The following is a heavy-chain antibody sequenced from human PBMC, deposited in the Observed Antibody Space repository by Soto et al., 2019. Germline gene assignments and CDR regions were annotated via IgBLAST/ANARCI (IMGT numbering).Heavy chain of an antibody. D-gene: IGHD3-22*01. CDR2: ISGSGGST. CDR1: GFTFSSYA. J-gene: IGHJ4*01. Sequence: GGSLRLSCAASGFTFSSYAMSWVRQAPGKGLEWVSAISGSGGSTYYADSVKGRFTISRDNSKNTLYLQMNSLRAEDTAVYYCAKRGYDSSGYPWAFDYWGQGTTVNVSP. CDR3: AKRGYDSSGYPWAFDY. V-gene: IGHV3-23*01.